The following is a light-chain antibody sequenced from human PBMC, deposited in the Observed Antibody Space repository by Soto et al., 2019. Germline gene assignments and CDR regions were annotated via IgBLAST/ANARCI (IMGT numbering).Light chain of an antibody. J-gene: IGKJ4*01. V-gene: IGKV1-39*01. CDR1: RDISDY. CDR2: AAS. Sequence: QMTQSPASLSASVGDRVTITCRASRDISDYLNWFQHKPGRAPKLLIYAASVLHSGVPARCSGSGSESWTEYTLTISSLQPADSATYYCQQSYSPPLSFGVGTSVEIK. CDR3: QQSYSPPLS.